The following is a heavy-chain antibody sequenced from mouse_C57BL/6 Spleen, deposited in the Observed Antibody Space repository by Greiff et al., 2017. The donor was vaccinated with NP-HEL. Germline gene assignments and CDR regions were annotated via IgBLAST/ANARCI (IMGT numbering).Heavy chain of an antibody. J-gene: IGHJ3*01. Sequence: DVKLVESGPGMVKPSQSLSLTCTVTGYSITSGYDWHWIRHFPGNKLEWMGYISYSGSTNYNPSLKSRISITHDTSKNHFFLKLNSVTTEDTATYYCARANGAWFAYWGQGTLVTVSA. V-gene: IGHV3-1*01. CDR3: ARANGAWFAY. CDR2: ISYSGST. CDR1: GYSITSGYD.